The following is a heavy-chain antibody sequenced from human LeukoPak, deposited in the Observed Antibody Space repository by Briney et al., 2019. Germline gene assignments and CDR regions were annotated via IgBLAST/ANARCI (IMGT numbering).Heavy chain of an antibody. V-gene: IGHV7-4-1*02. D-gene: IGHD1-1*01. CDR2: INTNTGNP. J-gene: IGHJ4*02. Sequence: ASVKVSCKASGYTFTGYYMHWVRQAPGQGLEWMGWINTNTGNPTYAQGFTGRFVFSLDTSVSTAYLQISSLKAEDTAVYYCARDHWNDGDDYWGQGTLVTVSS. CDR1: GYTFTGYY. CDR3: ARDHWNDGDDY.